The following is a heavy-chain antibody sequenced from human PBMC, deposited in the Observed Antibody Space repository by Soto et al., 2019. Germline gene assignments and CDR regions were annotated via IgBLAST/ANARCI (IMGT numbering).Heavy chain of an antibody. CDR2: ISYDGSNK. CDR1: GFTFSSYA. J-gene: IGHJ6*02. D-gene: IGHD6-13*01. V-gene: IGHV3-30-3*01. Sequence: GGSLRLSCAASGFTFSSYAMHWVRQAPGKGLEWVAVISYDGSNKYYADSVKGRFTISRDNSKNTLYLQMNSLRAEDTAVYYCARDLDSSSWFNYYYYYGMDVWGQGTTVTSP. CDR3: ARDLDSSSWFNYYYYYGMDV.